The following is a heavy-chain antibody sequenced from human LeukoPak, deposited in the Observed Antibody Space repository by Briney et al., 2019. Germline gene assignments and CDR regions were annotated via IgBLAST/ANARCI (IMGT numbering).Heavy chain of an antibody. CDR2: INSDGCST. D-gene: IGHD5-24*01. J-gene: IGHJ5*02. CDR1: GFTFSSYW. CDR3: AREGRWLQSPYNWFDP. V-gene: IGHV3-74*01. Sequence: PGGPLRLSCAASGFTFSSYWMHWVRQAPGKGLVWVSRINSDGCSTSYADSVKGRFTISRDNAKNTLYLQMNSLRAEDTAVYYCAREGRWLQSPYNWFDPWGQGTLVTVSS.